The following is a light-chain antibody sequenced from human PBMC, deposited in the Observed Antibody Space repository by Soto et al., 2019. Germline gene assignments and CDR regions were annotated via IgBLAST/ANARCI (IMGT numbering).Light chain of an antibody. CDR2: EVS. CDR3: CSFARSRSL. J-gene: IGLJ1*01. Sequence: QSVLTQPXSVSGSPGQSVTISCTGTSSDVGSYNLVSWYQQHPGKAPKLMIYEVSERPAGVSNRFSGSKSANTASLTISGLQAEDEADYYCCSFARSRSLFGTGTKVTVL. CDR1: SSDVGSYNL. V-gene: IGLV2-23*02.